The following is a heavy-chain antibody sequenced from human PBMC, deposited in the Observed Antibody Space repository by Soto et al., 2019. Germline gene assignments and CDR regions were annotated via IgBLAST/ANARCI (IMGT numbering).Heavy chain of an antibody. CDR2: ISGSGGST. Sequence: PGGSLRLSCAASGFTFSSYAMSWVRQAPGKGLEWVSAISGSGGSTYYADSVKGRFTISRDNSKNTLYLQMNSLRAEDTAVYYCAKDRGYYYGSGSYYWFDPWGQGTLVTVSS. J-gene: IGHJ5*02. D-gene: IGHD3-10*01. V-gene: IGHV3-23*01. CDR1: GFTFSSYA. CDR3: AKDRGYYYGSGSYYWFDP.